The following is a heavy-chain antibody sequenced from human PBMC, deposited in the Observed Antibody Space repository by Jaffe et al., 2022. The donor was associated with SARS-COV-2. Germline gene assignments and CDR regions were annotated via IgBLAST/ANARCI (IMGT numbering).Heavy chain of an antibody. D-gene: IGHD2-15*01. V-gene: IGHV4-39*01. CDR3: AISNCSGGSCYFVDAFDI. Sequence: QLQLQESGPGLVKPSETLSLTCTVSGGSISSSSYYWGWIRQPPGKGLEWIGSIYYSGSTYYNPSLKSRVTISVDTSKNQFSLKLSSVTAADTAVYYCAISNCSGGSCYFVDAFDIWGQGTMVTVSS. J-gene: IGHJ3*02. CDR2: IYYSGST. CDR1: GGSISSSSYY.